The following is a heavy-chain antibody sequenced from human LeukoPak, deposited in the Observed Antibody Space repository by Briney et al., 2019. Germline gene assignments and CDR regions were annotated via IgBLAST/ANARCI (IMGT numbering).Heavy chain of an antibody. Sequence: PSETLSLTCTVSGGSISSGGCYWSWIRQHPGKGLERIGYIYYSGSTYYNPSLKSRVTISVDTSKNQFSLKLSSVTAADTAVYYCARATDYYDSSGYPYFDYWGQGTLVTVSS. CDR1: GGSISSGGCY. D-gene: IGHD3-22*01. CDR3: ARATDYYDSSGYPYFDY. J-gene: IGHJ4*02. V-gene: IGHV4-31*03. CDR2: IYYSGST.